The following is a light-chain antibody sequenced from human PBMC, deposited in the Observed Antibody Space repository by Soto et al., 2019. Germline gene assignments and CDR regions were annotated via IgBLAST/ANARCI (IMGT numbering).Light chain of an antibody. CDR1: QSVSSNY. CDR3: QQYDTSPRT. V-gene: IGKV3-20*01. J-gene: IGKJ1*01. CDR2: GAS. Sequence: EIALTQSPGTLSLPPGERATLSCRASQSVSSNYLAWYQQKRGQAPRLLIYGASSRATGIPTRFSGSGSGTDFTLTISRLAPEDFAVYYCQQYDTSPRTFGQGTKVEI.